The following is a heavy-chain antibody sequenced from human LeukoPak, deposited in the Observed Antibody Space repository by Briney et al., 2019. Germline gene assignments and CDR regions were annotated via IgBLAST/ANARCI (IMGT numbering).Heavy chain of an antibody. J-gene: IGHJ3*02. Sequence: ASVKVSCKVSGYTLTELSMHWVRQAPGKGLEWMGGFDPEDGETIYAQKFQGRVTMTEDTSTDTAYMELSSLRSEDTAVYYCATDHVRGVIRGAFDIWGQGTMVTVSS. D-gene: IGHD3-10*01. CDR1: GYTLTELS. CDR3: ATDHVRGVIRGAFDI. V-gene: IGHV1-24*01. CDR2: FDPEDGET.